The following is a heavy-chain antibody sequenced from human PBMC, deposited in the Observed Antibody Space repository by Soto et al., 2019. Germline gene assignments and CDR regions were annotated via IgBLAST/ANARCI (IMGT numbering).Heavy chain of an antibody. CDR1: GGSISSGDYY. J-gene: IGHJ5*02. Sequence: PSETLSLTCTVSGGSISSGDYYWSWIRQPPGKGLEWIGYIYYSGSTYYNPSLKSRVTISVDTSKNQFSLKLSSVTAADTAVYYCARALTRGDYVSWDWFDPWGQGTLVTVSS. D-gene: IGHD4-17*01. V-gene: IGHV4-30-4*01. CDR3: ARALTRGDYVSWDWFDP. CDR2: IYYSGST.